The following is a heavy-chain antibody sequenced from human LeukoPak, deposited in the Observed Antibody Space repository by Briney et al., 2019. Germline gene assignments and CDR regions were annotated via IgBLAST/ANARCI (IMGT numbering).Heavy chain of an antibody. CDR3: ARVPTTVRLISPFDY. Sequence: GASVKVSCKASGYTFTGYYMHWVRQAPGQGLEWMGWMNPNSGGTDYAQKFQGRVTMTRDTSISTAYMELSRLRSDDTAVYYCARVPTTVRLISPFDYWGQGTLVTVSS. V-gene: IGHV1-2*02. CDR1: GYTFTGYY. CDR2: MNPNSGGT. J-gene: IGHJ4*02. D-gene: IGHD4-17*01.